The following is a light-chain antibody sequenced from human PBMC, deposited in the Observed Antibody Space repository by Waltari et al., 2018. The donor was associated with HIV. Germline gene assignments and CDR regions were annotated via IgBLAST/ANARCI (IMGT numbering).Light chain of an antibody. V-gene: IGLV2-11*01. Sequence: QSALTQPRSVSGSPGQSVTISCTGTSSDVGGYDSVSWYLQHPGKVPKLIIYEVITRPSGVPDRFSGSNAGNTASLTISGLQTEDEADYFCCSYAGTYTYVLFGGGTKLTVL. CDR2: EVI. CDR1: SSDVGGYDS. J-gene: IGLJ3*02. CDR3: CSYAGTYTYVL.